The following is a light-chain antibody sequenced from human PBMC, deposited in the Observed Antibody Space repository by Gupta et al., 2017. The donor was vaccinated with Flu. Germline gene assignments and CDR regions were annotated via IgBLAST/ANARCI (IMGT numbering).Light chain of an antibody. CDR2: VVS. Sequence: PPPPGQPPSISSIASPSRVYKNRITYFTWFQQRPGQSPWRLIYVVSKRDAGVPNIFGGSWSGTVFTLIISRVEAEDVVVYCCMRVTLPWTFGQGTRLEI. CDR3: MRVTLPWT. J-gene: IGKJ2*02. CDR1: PSRVYKNRITY. V-gene: IGKV2-30*01.